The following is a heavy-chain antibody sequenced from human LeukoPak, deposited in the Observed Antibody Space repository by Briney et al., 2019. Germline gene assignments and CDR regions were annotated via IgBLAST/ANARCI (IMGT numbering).Heavy chain of an antibody. CDR1: EFTFSKYW. D-gene: IGHD3-10*01. CDR3: ARGRDQKSGGH. V-gene: IGHV3-7*01. Sequence: GGSLRLSCAASEFTFSKYWMSWVRQAPGKGLEWVANIKQDGSEKYYVDSVKGRFTISRDNAKNSLYLQMNSLRAEDTAVYYCARGRDQKSGGHWGQGTLVTVSS. CDR2: IKQDGSEK. J-gene: IGHJ4*02.